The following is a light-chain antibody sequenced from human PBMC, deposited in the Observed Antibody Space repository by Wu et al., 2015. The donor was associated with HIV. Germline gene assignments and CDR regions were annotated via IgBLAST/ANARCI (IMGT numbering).Light chain of an antibody. CDR2: GAS. V-gene: IGKV3-20*01. J-gene: IGKJ1*01. Sequence: EIVLTQSPDTLSLSPGDRATLFCRASLDVGNNYLAWYQQKPAQAPRLLIFGASNRAAGIPDRLSGGGFGTDFILTISRLEPEDFAVYFCQQYGRSTKTFGQGDQGWKSN. CDR3: QQYGRSTKT. CDR1: LDVGNNY.